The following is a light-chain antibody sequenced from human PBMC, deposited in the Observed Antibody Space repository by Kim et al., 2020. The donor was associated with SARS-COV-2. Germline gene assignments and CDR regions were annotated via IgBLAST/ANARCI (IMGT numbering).Light chain of an antibody. J-gene: IGLJ3*02. CDR3: QSYDTRVSGSV. V-gene: IGLV1-40*01. CDR2: RDV. CDR1: SSNIGAGYD. Sequence: QSVLAQPSSVSGAPGQKVSISCTGSSSNIGAGYDVHWYKQLPGTAPKLFIYRDVKRPSGVPDRFSGSRSGPSASLVISGLQVDDEGDYYCQSYDTRVSGSVFGGGTQLTVL.